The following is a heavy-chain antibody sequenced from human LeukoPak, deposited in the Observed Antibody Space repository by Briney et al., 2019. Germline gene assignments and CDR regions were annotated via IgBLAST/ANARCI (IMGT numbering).Heavy chain of an antibody. CDR1: GGTFSSYA. V-gene: IGHV1-69*04. CDR3: ARDLGVVSYYYYMDV. Sequence: SVKVSCKASGGTFSSYAISWVRQAPGQGLEWMGRIIPILGIANYAQKFQGRVTITADKSTSTAYMELSSLRSEDTAVYYCARDLGVVSYYYYMDVWGKGTTVTVSS. J-gene: IGHJ6*03. CDR2: IIPILGIA. D-gene: IGHD3-3*01.